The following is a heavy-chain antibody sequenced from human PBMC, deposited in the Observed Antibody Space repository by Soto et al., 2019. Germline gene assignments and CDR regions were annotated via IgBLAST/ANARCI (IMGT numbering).Heavy chain of an antibody. V-gene: IGHV1-18*04. J-gene: IGHJ1*01. Sequence: QVQLVQSGAEVKKPGSSVKVSCKASGYTFTNYGISWVRQAPGQGPEWMGWISGFNGNTTYARKVQGRVTLTTDTSATTAYMGLRGLRSDGTAVYYCARGGSRWYAEYYEHWGQGTLVTVSS. CDR3: ARGGSRWYAEYYEH. D-gene: IGHD6-13*01. CDR2: ISGFNGNT. CDR1: GYTFTNYG.